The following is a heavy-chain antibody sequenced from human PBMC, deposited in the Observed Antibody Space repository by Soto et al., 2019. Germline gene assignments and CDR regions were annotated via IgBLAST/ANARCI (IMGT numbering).Heavy chain of an antibody. CDR3: ARIRYYDSSGYYRIDAFDI. Sequence: TLTLTFTFSRFLLRTIGTCVSWIRQPPGKALEWLALIDWDDDEYYSTSLKTRLTISKDTSKNQVVLTMTKMEPVDTATYYYARIRYYDSSGYYRIDAFDIWGRWTMVTVSS. J-gene: IGHJ3*02. D-gene: IGHD3-22*01. V-gene: IGHV2-70*01. CDR2: IDWDDDE. CDR1: RFLLRTIGTC.